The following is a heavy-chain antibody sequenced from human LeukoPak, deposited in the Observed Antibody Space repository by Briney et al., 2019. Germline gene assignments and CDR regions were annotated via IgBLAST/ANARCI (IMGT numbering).Heavy chain of an antibody. CDR1: GYTFTGYY. CDR2: INPNSGGT. Sequence: ASVKVSCKASGYTFTGYYMHWVRQAPGQGLEWMGWINPNSGGTNYAQKFQGRVTMTRDTSISTAYMELSRLRSDDTAVYYCAVEVTMVRGVNEDVWGKGTTVTVSS. CDR3: AVEVTMVRGVNEDV. V-gene: IGHV1-2*02. J-gene: IGHJ6*04. D-gene: IGHD3-10*01.